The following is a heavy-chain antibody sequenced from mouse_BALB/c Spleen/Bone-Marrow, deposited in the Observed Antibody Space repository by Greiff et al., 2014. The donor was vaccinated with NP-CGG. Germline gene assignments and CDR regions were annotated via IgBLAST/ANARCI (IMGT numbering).Heavy chain of an antibody. D-gene: IGHD1-2*01. CDR1: GFSLTSYG. Sequence: VQLQQSGPGLVAPSQSLSITCTVSGFSLTSYGVHWVRQPPGKGLEWLGVIWADGSTNYNSALMSRLSIRKDNSKSPVFLKMNSPQTDDTAMYYCARITTATGAMDYWGQGTSVTVSS. J-gene: IGHJ4*01. V-gene: IGHV2-9*02. CDR3: ARITTATGAMDY. CDR2: IWADGST.